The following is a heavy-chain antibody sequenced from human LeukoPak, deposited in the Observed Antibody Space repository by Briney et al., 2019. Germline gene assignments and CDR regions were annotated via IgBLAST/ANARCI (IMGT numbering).Heavy chain of an antibody. V-gene: IGHV4-4*07. CDR3: ARLGRPKYCSSTSCYTRPYYYYYMDV. CDR2: IYTSGST. J-gene: IGHJ6*03. D-gene: IGHD2-2*02. CDR1: GGSISSYY. Sequence: SETLSLTCTVSGGSISSYYWSWIRQPAGKGLEWLGRIYTSGSTNYNPSLKSRVTMSVDTSKNQFSLKLSSVTAADTAVYYCARLGRPKYCSSTSCYTRPYYYYYMDVWGKGTTVTVSS.